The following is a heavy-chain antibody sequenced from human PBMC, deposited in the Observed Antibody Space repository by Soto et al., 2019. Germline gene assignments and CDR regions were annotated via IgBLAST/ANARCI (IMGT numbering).Heavy chain of an antibody. CDR1: GGSISSYY. CDR3: ARQPPSNYDFWSGYYSDYYYMDV. Sequence: PSETLSLTCTVSGGSISSYYWSWIRQPPGKGLEWIGYIYYSGSTNYNPSLKSRVTISVDTSKNQFSLKLSSVTAADTAVYYCARQPPSNYDFWSGYYSDYYYMDVWGKGTTVTVSS. D-gene: IGHD3-3*01. CDR2: IYYSGST. V-gene: IGHV4-59*08. J-gene: IGHJ6*03.